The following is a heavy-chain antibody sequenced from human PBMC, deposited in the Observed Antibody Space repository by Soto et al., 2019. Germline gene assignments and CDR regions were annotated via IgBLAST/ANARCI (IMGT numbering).Heavy chain of an antibody. J-gene: IGHJ6*02. CDR1: GFTVSSNY. D-gene: IGHD2-15*01. V-gene: IGHV3-21*01. Sequence: GGSLRLSCAASGFTVSSNYMSWVRQAPGKGLEWVSGIRGFSPYTFYAESVKGRFTISRDNAKNSLYLQMNSLRAEDTAVYYCARDRGYDAHDYYYNAMDVWGQGTTVTVSS. CDR3: ARDRGYDAHDYYYNAMDV. CDR2: IRGFSPYT.